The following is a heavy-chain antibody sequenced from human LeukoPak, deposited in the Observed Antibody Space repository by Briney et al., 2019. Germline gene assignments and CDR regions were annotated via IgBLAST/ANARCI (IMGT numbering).Heavy chain of an antibody. CDR1: GGSISSSSYY. Sequence: KPSETLSLTCTVSGGSISSSSYYWGWIRRPPGKGLEWIGSIYYSGSTYYNPSLKSRVTISVDTSKHQFSLKLSSVTAADTAVYYCARVRYDILTGLYYYYMDVWGKGTTVTVSS. CDR3: ARVRYDILTGLYYYYMDV. D-gene: IGHD3-9*01. V-gene: IGHV4-39*07. CDR2: IYYSGST. J-gene: IGHJ6*03.